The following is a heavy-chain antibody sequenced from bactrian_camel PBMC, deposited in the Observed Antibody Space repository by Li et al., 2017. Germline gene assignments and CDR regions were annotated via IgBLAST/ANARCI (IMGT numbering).Heavy chain of an antibody. V-gene: IGHV3S40*01. CDR1: DNTVRRRC. CDR3: ARSSGRYCLLKLRDFII. J-gene: IGHJ4*01. Sequence: DVQLVESGGGLVQTGGSLRLSCAASDNTVRRRCWGWFRQAPGKEREGAAAIHTRGSATEYGDAVKGRVTISQEKSNNTVYLTINNAKPEDTAMYYCARSSGRYCLLKLRDFIIWGQGTQVTVS. CDR2: IHTRGSAT. D-gene: IGHD3*01.